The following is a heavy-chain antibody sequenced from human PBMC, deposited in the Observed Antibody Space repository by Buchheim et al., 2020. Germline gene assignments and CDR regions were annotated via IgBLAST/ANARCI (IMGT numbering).Heavy chain of an antibody. CDR3: ARASGYLDY. CDR1: GFTFSSYA. CDR2: ISYDGSNK. J-gene: IGHJ4*02. V-gene: IGHV3-30-3*01. D-gene: IGHD3-3*01. Sequence: QVQLVESGGGVVQPGRSLRLSCAASGFTFSSYAMHWVRQAPGKGLEWVAVISYDGSNKYYADSVKGRFTISRDNSKNRPYLKMNSLRAEDTAVYYCARASGYLDYWGQGTL.